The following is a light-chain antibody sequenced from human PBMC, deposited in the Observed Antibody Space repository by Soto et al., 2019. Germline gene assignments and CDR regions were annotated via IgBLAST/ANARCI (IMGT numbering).Light chain of an antibody. Sequence: EIVLTQPPGTLSLSPGERATLSCRASQSVNRNYLAWYQQKPGQAPRLLISGASTRATGIPDRFSGSGSGTDFTLTISRLEPEDFAVYYCQQYGGSPGTFGQGTKMEIK. J-gene: IGKJ1*01. CDR3: QQYGGSPGT. CDR2: GAS. V-gene: IGKV3-20*01. CDR1: QSVNRNY.